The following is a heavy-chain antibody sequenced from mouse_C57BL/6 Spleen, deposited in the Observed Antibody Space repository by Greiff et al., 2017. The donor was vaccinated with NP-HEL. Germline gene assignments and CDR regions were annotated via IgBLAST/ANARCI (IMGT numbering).Heavy chain of an antibody. CDR1: GFSLTSYG. Sequence: QVQLQESGPGLVQPSQSLSITCTVSGFSLTSYGVHWVRQSPGKGLEWLGVIWSGGSTDHNAAFISRLSISKDNSKSQVVFKMNSLQADDTAIYYCARPSYYYGSLDYWGQGTTLTVSS. D-gene: IGHD1-1*01. V-gene: IGHV2-2*01. J-gene: IGHJ2*01. CDR2: IWSGGST. CDR3: ARPSYYYGSLDY.